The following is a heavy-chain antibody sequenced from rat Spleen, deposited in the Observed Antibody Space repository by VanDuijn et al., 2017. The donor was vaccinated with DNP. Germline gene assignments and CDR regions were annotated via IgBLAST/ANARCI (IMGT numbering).Heavy chain of an antibody. CDR2: ISYDGGST. CDR3: ARPMDYYSGGFAY. V-gene: IGHV5-22*01. D-gene: IGHD1-1*01. CDR1: GFTFSDYY. Sequence: EVQLVESGGGLVQPGGSLKLSCAASGFTFSDYYMAWVRQAPTKGLEWVAYISYDGGSTYNGDSVKGRFTISRDNAKSTLSLQMNSLRSEDMATYYCARPMDYYSGGFAYWGQGTLVTVSS. J-gene: IGHJ3*01.